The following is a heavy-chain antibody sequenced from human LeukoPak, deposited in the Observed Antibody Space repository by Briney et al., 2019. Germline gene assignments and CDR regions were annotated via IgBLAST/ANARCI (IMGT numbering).Heavy chain of an antibody. CDR3: AKSGEVLRTTYYGMDV. J-gene: IGHJ6*02. V-gene: IGHV3-23*01. CDR2: ISGSTNTP. D-gene: IGHD2/OR15-2a*01. CDR1: GFTFSSYA. Sequence: GGSLRLSCAASGFTFSSYAMTWVRQAPGGGLEWISAISGSTNTPYYADSVKGRFTISRDNSKNTLYRQMISLRADDTAVYYCAKSGEVLRTTYYGMDVWGQGTTVTVSS.